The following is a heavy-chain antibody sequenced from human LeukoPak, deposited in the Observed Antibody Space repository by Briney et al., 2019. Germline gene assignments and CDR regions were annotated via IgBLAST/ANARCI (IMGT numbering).Heavy chain of an antibody. D-gene: IGHD6-19*01. CDR1: GGSISSSSYY. CDR2: IYYSGST. CDR3: ARLPAVAGIFDY. Sequence: PSETLSLTCTVSGGSISSSSYYWGWIRQPPGKGLEWIGSIYYSGSTYYNPSLKSRVTISVDTSKNQFSLKLSSVTAADTAVYYCARLPAVAGIFDYWGQGTLVTVSS. V-gene: IGHV4-39*01. J-gene: IGHJ4*02.